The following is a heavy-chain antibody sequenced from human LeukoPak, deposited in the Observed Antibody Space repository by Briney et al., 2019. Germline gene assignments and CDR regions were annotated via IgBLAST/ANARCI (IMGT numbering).Heavy chain of an antibody. V-gene: IGHV1-2*02. CDR1: GYTFTGYY. CDR2: INPNSGGT. CDR3: ARDEVLPRTMIVVEGCFDI. J-gene: IGHJ3*02. D-gene: IGHD3-22*01. Sequence: GASVKVSCKASGYTFTGYYMHWVRQAPGQGLEWMGWINPNSGGTNYAQKFQGRVTMTRDTSISTAYMELSRLRSDDTAVYYCARDEVLPRTMIVVEGCFDIWGQGTMVTVSS.